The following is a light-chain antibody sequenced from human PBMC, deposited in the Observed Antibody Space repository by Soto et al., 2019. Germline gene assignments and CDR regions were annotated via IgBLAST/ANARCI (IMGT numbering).Light chain of an antibody. CDR3: SSYTTSYFYV. CDR1: GRDIGAYNY. V-gene: IGLV2-14*01. J-gene: IGLJ1*01. Sequence: QSALTQPASVSGSPGQSITISCTGSGRDIGAYNYVSWYQQHPGKAPKLIIFGVKNRPSGVSNRFSASKSAFTASLTISGLQAGDEADYYRSSYTTSYFYVFGPGTKVTVL. CDR2: GVK.